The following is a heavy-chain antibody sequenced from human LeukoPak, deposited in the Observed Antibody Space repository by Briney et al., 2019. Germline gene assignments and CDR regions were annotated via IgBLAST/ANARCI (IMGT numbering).Heavy chain of an antibody. V-gene: IGHV3-48*04. CDR3: ARYGLGDTFDI. Sequence: GGSLRLSCAASGFTFSDYSMNWVRQAPGKGLEWISYIGIDSGNTNYADSVKGRFTIFRDNTKSSLYLQMNSLRAEDTAVYYCARYGLGDTFDIWGQGTVVTVSS. CDR2: IGIDSGNT. D-gene: IGHD4-17*01. CDR1: GFTFSDYS. J-gene: IGHJ3*02.